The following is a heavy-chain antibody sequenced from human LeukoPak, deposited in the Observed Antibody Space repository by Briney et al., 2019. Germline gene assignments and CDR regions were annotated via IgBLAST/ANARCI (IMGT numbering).Heavy chain of an antibody. CDR2: IYYSGST. CDR3: ARDTTLDN. V-gene: IGHV4-31*03. D-gene: IGHD1-1*01. J-gene: IGHJ4*02. CDR1: GGSISSGGYY. Sequence: ASETLSLTCIVSGGSISSGGYYWSWIRQHPGKGLEWIGNIYYSGSTYYNPSLKSRVTISVDTSKNQFSLKVSSVTAADTAVYYCARDTTLDNWGQGTLVTVSS.